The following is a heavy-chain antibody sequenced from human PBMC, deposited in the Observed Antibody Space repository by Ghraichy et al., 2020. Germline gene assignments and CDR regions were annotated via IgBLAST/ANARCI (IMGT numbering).Heavy chain of an antibody. D-gene: IGHD3-3*01. J-gene: IGHJ4*02. V-gene: IGHV3-7*03. CDR1: GFTFSSYW. CDR2: IKQDGSEK. Sequence: GGYLRLSCAASGFTFSSYWMSWVRQAPGKGLEWVANIKQDGSEKYYVDSVKGRFTISRDNAKNSLYLQMNSLRAEDTAVYYCARDQAFGVVTYPVFDYWGQGTLVTVSS. CDR3: ARDQAFGVVTYPVFDY.